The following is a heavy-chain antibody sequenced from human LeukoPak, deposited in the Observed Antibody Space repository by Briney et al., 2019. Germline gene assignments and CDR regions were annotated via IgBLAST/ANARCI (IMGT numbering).Heavy chain of an antibody. CDR2: INHSGST. D-gene: IGHD6-13*01. V-gene: IGHV4-34*01. J-gene: IGHJ5*02. CDR3: ARGHSSSLMGGNWFDP. CDR1: GGSFSGYY. Sequence: SETLSLTCAVYGGSFSGYYWSWIRQPPGKGLEWIGEINHSGSTNYNPSLKSRVTISVDTSKNQFSLKLSSVTAADTAVYYCARGHSSSLMGGNWFDPWGQGTLVTVSS.